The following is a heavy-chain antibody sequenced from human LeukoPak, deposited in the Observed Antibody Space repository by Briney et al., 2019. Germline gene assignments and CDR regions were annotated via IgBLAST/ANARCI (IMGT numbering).Heavy chain of an antibody. J-gene: IGHJ5*02. CDR1: GFTFSSYA. D-gene: IGHD3-10*01. Sequence: PGGSLRLSCAASGFTFSSYAMSWVRQAPGKGLEWVSAISGSGGSTYYADSVKGRFTISRDNAKNSLYLQMNSLRAEDTAVYYCAGVVGSSGDKNWFDPWGQGTLVTVSS. V-gene: IGHV3-23*01. CDR2: ISGSGGST. CDR3: AGVVGSSGDKNWFDP.